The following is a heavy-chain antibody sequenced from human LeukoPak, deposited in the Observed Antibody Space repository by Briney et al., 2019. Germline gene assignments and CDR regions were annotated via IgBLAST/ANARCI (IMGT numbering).Heavy chain of an antibody. CDR2: IIPIFGIA. J-gene: IGHJ5*02. CDR1: GGTFSSYA. CDR3: ASVGGVVPAASNWFDP. V-gene: IGHV1-69*04. D-gene: IGHD2-2*01. Sequence: SVKVSCKASGGTFSSYAISWVRHAPGQGLEWMGRIIPIFGIANYAQKFQGRVTITADKSTSTAYMELSSLRSEDTAVYYCASVGGVVPAASNWFDPWGQGTLVTVSS.